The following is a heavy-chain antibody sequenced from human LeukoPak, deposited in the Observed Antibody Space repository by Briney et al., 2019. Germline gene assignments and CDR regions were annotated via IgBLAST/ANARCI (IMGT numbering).Heavy chain of an antibody. Sequence: PSETLSLTCTVSGDSISSFYWSWIRQPPGKGLEWIGYIYYSGSTNYNPSIKSRVTISVDTSKNQFSLKLSSVTAADTAVYYCARGGRILDYWGQGTLVTVSS. V-gene: IGHV4-59*01. CDR2: IYYSGST. CDR1: GDSISSFY. CDR3: ARGGRILDY. J-gene: IGHJ4*02. D-gene: IGHD5-18*01.